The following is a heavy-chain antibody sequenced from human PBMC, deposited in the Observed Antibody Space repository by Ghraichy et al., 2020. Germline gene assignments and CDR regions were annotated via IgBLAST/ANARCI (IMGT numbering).Heavy chain of an antibody. Sequence: GESLNISCAASGFTFSSYAMSWVRQAPGKGLEWVSAISGSGGSTYYADSVKGRFTISRDNSKNTLYLQMNSLRAEDTAVYYCAKGGYCSSTSCSDYYYYYGMDVWGQGTTVTVSS. D-gene: IGHD2-2*01. CDR3: AKGGYCSSTSCSDYYYYYGMDV. CDR1: GFTFSSYA. V-gene: IGHV3-23*01. CDR2: ISGSGGST. J-gene: IGHJ6*02.